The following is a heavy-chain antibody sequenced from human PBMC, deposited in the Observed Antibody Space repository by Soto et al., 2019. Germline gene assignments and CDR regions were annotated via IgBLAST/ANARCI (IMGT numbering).Heavy chain of an antibody. CDR2: IIPIFGTA. D-gene: IGHD1-26*01. CDR1: GGTFSSYA. CDR3: ARYCTPSSGSYCWFDP. J-gene: IGHJ5*02. Sequence: ASVKVSCKASGGTFSSYAISWVRQAPGQGLEWMGGIIPIFGTANYAQKFQGRVTITADESTSTAYMELSSLRSEDTAVYYCARYCTPSSGSYCWFDPWGQGTLVTVSS. V-gene: IGHV1-69*13.